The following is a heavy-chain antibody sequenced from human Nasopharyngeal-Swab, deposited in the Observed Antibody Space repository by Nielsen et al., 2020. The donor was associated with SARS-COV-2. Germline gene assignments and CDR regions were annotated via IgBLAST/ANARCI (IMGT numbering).Heavy chain of an antibody. CDR1: GFTVSSNY. CDR3: ARGRGYSYGLDAFDV. J-gene: IGHJ3*01. D-gene: IGHD5-18*01. Sequence: GESLKISCAASGFTVSSNYMSWVRQAPGKGLEWVSVIYSGGSTYYADSVKGRFTISRDNSKNTLFLQMDSLRAEDTAVYYCARGRGYSYGLDAFDVWGQGTMVTVSS. V-gene: IGHV3-53*01. CDR2: IYSGGST.